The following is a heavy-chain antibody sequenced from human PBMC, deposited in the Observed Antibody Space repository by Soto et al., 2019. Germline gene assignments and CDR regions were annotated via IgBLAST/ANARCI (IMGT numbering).Heavy chain of an antibody. CDR3: ARDRRDWNVGNYYYYGMDV. CDR2: ISAYNGNT. V-gene: IGHV1-18*01. Sequence: ASVKVSCKASGYTFTSYGISWVRQAPGQGLEWMGWISAYNGNTNYAQKLQGRVTMTTDTSTSTAYMELRSLRSDDTAVYYCARDRRDWNVGNYYYYGMDVWGQGTTVTVSS. CDR1: GYTFTSYG. J-gene: IGHJ6*02. D-gene: IGHD1-1*01.